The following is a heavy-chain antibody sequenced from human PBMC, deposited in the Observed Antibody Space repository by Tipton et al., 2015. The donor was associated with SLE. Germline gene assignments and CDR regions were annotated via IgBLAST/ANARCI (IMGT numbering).Heavy chain of an antibody. CDR3: AREYSSAWNDFDY. D-gene: IGHD6-19*01. Sequence: QLVQSGAEVKRPGASVKVSCKASGYSFSKYGIAWVRQAPGLGLEWMGWISGHNGNTNYAQRFQGRVTVTIDTSTSTAYMEVRSLRSDDTAVYYCAREYSSAWNDFDYWGQGTLVTVSS. CDR1: GYSFSKYG. J-gene: IGHJ4*02. CDR2: ISGHNGNT. V-gene: IGHV1-18*01.